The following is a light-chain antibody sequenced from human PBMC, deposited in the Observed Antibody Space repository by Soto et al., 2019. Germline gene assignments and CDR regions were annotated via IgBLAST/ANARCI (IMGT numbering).Light chain of an antibody. CDR3: QQRSNWPPVT. CDR1: QNLSRN. J-gene: IGKJ4*01. V-gene: IGKV3-15*01. Sequence: EMVMTQSPATLSVSPGERATLSCRASQNLSRNLAWYQQQPGQAPRLLIFYASTRATGIPARFSGSGSGTDFTLTISSLQSEDFAVYYCQQRSNWPPVTFGGGTKVEIK. CDR2: YAS.